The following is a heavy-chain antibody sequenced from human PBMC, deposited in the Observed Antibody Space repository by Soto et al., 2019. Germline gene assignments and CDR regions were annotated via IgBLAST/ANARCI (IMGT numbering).Heavy chain of an antibody. V-gene: IGHV3-23*01. Sequence: GGSLRLSCAASGFTFSSYAMSWVRQAPGKGLEWVSAISGSGGSTYYADSVKGRFTISRDNSKNTLYLQMNSLRAEDTAVYYCAKDNGDYVGVTSFDYWGQGTLVTVSS. J-gene: IGHJ4*02. CDR3: AKDNGDYVGVTSFDY. CDR2: ISGSGGST. CDR1: GFTFSSYA. D-gene: IGHD4-17*01.